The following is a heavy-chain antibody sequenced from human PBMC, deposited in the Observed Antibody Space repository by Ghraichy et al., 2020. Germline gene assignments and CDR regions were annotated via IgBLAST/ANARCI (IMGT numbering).Heavy chain of an antibody. V-gene: IGHV3-21*01. D-gene: IGHD2-15*01. J-gene: IGHJ4*02. Sequence: GGSLRLSCAASGFTFRSYSMNWVRLAPGKGLEWVSSISTNSSFIYYADSVKGRFIISRDNVKNSLFLQMNSLRVEDTAIYYCARDLYCSGWGQGTLVTVSS. CDR1: GFTFRSYS. CDR2: ISTNSSFI. CDR3: ARDLYCSG.